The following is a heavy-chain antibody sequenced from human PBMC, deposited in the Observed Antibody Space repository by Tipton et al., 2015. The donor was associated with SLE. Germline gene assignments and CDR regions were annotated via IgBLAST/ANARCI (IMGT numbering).Heavy chain of an antibody. V-gene: IGHV3-20*04. CDR3: TGNRMHGVDV. Sequence: GSLRLSCAASGFTFDDYGMSWVRQAPGKGLEWVSGINWNGGSTGYADSVKGRFTISRDNAKDSVSLQMNDLRPEDSALYYCTGNRMHGVDVWGPGTTVTVSS. J-gene: IGHJ6*02. CDR1: GFTFDDYG. D-gene: IGHD1-14*01. CDR2: INWNGGST.